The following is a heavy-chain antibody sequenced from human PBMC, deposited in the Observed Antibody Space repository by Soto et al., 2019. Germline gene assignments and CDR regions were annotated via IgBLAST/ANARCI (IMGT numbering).Heavy chain of an antibody. CDR3: AKDAISGDGIWLMDS. CDR1: GFTFSNYA. D-gene: IGHD4-17*01. CDR2: LLRSGSTA. V-gene: IGHV3-23*01. J-gene: IGHJ5*02. Sequence: HPGGSLRLSCAASGFTFSNYAMTWARQAPGKGLEWVSSLLRSGSTAYYADSVRGRFTVSSDTSANSLYLQMDSLRAEDTAIYYCAKDAISGDGIWLMDSWGQGTLGTVS.